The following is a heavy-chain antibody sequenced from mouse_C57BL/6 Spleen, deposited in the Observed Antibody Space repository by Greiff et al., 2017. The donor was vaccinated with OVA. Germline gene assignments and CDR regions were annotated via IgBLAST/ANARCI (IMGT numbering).Heavy chain of an antibody. CDR1: GFSFNTYA. CDR3: VRRGYDGYAFAY. Sequence: EVQLVESGGGLVQPKGSLKLSCAASGFSFNTYAMNWVRQAPGTGLEWVARIRSKSNNYATYYADSVKDRFTISRDDSESMLYLQMNNLKTEDTAMYYCVRRGYDGYAFAYWGQGTLVTVSA. J-gene: IGHJ3*01. D-gene: IGHD2-3*01. V-gene: IGHV10-1*01. CDR2: IRSKSNNYAT.